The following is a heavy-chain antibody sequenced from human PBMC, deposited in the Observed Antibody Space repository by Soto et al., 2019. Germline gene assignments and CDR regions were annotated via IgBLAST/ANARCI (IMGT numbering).Heavy chain of an antibody. V-gene: IGHV3-74*01. J-gene: IGHJ5*02. CDR3: ATVATHSYNWVDP. CDR2: INADGTTT. D-gene: IGHD3-3*02. CDR1: GFTFSTYW. Sequence: EVHLVESGGGLVQPGGSLRLSCAASGFTFSTYWVHWVRQAPGKWLVWVSRINADGTTTTYADSVKGRFTISRDNAKNTLYLQMNSLRAEDTAVYFCATVATHSYNWVDPWGQGTLVTISS.